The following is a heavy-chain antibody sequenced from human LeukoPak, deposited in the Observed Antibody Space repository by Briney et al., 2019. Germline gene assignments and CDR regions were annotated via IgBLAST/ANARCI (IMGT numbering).Heavy chain of an antibody. Sequence: ASVKVSCMVSGYTLTELSMHWVRQAPGKGLEWMGGFDPEDGETIYAQKFQGRVTMTEDTSTDTAYMELSSLRSEDTAVYYCATNPYYYDSSGYYTWGQGTLVTVSS. D-gene: IGHD3-22*01. J-gene: IGHJ4*02. CDR3: ATNPYYYDSSGYYT. V-gene: IGHV1-24*01. CDR1: GYTLTELS. CDR2: FDPEDGET.